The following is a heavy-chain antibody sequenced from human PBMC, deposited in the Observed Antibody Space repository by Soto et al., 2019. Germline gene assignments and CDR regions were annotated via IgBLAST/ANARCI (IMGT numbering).Heavy chain of an antibody. CDR3: AREGNLGRWIQPLDS. CDR2: IYNSGTT. D-gene: IGHD2-2*03. J-gene: IGHJ4*02. Sequence: SETLSLTCTVSGGSISGYYWTWIRQPPGKGLEWIGYIYNSGTTNFNPSLKSRVTMSVDTSKNQFSLKLSSVTAADTAVYYCAREGNLGRWIQPLDSWGQGTLVTVSS. V-gene: IGHV4-4*08. CDR1: GGSISGYY.